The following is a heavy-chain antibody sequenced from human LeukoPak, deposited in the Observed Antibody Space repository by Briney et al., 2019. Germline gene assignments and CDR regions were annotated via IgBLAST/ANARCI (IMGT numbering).Heavy chain of an antibody. CDR3: ARDGNRRFITIFGVGPRGDAFDI. Sequence: GGSLRPSCAASGFTFSDYYMSWIRQAPGKGLEWVSYISSSGSTIYYADSVKGRFTISRDNAKNSLYLQMNSLRAEDTAVYYCARDGNRRFITIFGVGPRGDAFDIWGQGTMVTVSS. CDR2: ISSSGSTI. CDR1: GFTFSDYY. V-gene: IGHV3-11*01. J-gene: IGHJ3*02. D-gene: IGHD3-3*01.